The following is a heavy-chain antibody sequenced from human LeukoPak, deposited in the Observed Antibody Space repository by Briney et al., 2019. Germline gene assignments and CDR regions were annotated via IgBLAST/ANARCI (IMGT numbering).Heavy chain of an antibody. J-gene: IGHJ4*02. CDR2: ISGSGGST. CDR3: AKDRGLGDGYNSGFDY. CDR1: GFTFSSYV. V-gene: IGHV3-23*01. D-gene: IGHD5-24*01. Sequence: GGSLRLSCAASGFTFSSYVMSWVRQAPGKGLEWVSAISGSGGSTYYAESVKGRFTISRDNSKNTLYLQMNSLRAEDTAVYYCAKDRGLGDGYNSGFDYWGQGTLVTVSS.